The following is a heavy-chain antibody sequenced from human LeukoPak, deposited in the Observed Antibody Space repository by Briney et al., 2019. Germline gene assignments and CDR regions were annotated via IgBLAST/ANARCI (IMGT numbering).Heavy chain of an antibody. CDR1: GFTVNNNY. D-gene: IGHD6-13*01. J-gene: IGHJ4*02. CDR3: ARAYSSSWYYFDY. Sequence: GGSLRLSCAASGFTVNNNYMSWVRQAPGKGLEWVSVIYSGGSTYYADSVKGRFTISRDNSKNTLYLQMNSLRAEDTAVHYCARAYSSSWYYFDYWGQGTLVTVSS. CDR2: IYSGGST. V-gene: IGHV3-66*01.